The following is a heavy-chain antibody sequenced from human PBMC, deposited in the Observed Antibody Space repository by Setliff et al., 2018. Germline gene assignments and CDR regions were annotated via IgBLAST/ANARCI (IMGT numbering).Heavy chain of an antibody. CDR1: GGSFSDYY. CDR2: IDHRGRP. Sequence: SETLSLTCGLYGGSFSDYYWSWIRQPPGRIGEIDHRGRPNYNPSLRSRVTTSVDTARIQFSLRLRSVTAADTAVYYCARVSCSSWYSSPRYYYYSMDGWGNGTTVTVSS. D-gene: IGHD6-13*01. V-gene: IGHV4-34*01. J-gene: IGHJ6*03. CDR3: ARVSCSSWYSSPRYYYYSMDG.